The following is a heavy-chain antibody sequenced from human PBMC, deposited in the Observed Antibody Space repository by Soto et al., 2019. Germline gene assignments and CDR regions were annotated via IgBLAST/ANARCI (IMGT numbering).Heavy chain of an antibody. V-gene: IGHV3-23*01. CDR1: GFIFSSYP. CDR2: ISGSGDRA. J-gene: IGHJ4*02. CDR3: AKESWKNYFEN. D-gene: IGHD1-1*01. Sequence: GGSLRLSCAASGFIFSSYPMSWVRHAPGRGLQWLSTISGSGDRAFYADSVRGRFTISRDSSKNTLYLQMNSLGAEDTAIYYCAKESWKNYFENWGQGTLVTVSS.